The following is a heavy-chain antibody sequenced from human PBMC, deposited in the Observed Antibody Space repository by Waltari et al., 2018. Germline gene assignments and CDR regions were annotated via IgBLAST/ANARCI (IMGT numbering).Heavy chain of an antibody. Sequence: QVQLVQSGAEVKKPGASVKVSCKASGYTFTGYYMHWVRRAPGQGLEWMGRINPNSGGTNYAQKFQGRVTMTRDTSISTAYMELSRLRSDDTAVYYCARVRIVPAANHAFDIWGQGTMVTVSS. D-gene: IGHD2-2*01. CDR3: ARVRIVPAANHAFDI. CDR1: GYTFTGYY. J-gene: IGHJ3*02. V-gene: IGHV1-2*06. CDR2: INPNSGGT.